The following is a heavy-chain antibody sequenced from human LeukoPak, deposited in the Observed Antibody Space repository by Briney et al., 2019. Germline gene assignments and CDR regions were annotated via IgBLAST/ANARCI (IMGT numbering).Heavy chain of an antibody. D-gene: IGHD3-10*01. CDR3: ARDTASSPTGDLNYFDY. V-gene: IGHV1-46*01. CDR1: GYTFTSYY. CDR2: INPSGGST. Sequence: GASVKVSCKASGYTFTSYYMHWVRQAPGQGLEWMGIINPSGGSTSYAQKFQGRVTMTRDMSTSTVYMELSSLRSEDTAVYYCARDTASSPTGDLNYFDYWGQGTLVTVSS. J-gene: IGHJ4*02.